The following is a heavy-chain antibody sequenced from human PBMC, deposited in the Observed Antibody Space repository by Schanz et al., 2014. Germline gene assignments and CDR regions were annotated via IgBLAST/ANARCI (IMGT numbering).Heavy chain of an antibody. CDR3: ARGLVRYFAY. V-gene: IGHV1-2*02. J-gene: IGHJ4*02. D-gene: IGHD2-8*02. CDR1: GYTFPSYG. Sequence: QVQLVQSGPAVKKPGASVKVSCKASGYTFPSYGISWVRQAPGQGLEWMGWINPNSGATNAQNFQGRVTMTRDTSISTAYMELSRLRSDDTAVYYCARGLVRYFAYWGQGTLVTVSS. CDR2: INPNSGAT.